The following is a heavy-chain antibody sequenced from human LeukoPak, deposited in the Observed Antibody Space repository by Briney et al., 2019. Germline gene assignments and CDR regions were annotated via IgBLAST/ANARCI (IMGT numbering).Heavy chain of an antibody. V-gene: IGHV3-23*01. D-gene: IGHD6-19*01. J-gene: IGHJ4*02. CDR1: GGSISSYY. CDR3: ARASGIYGSGWYFDY. Sequence: PSETLSLTCTVSGGSISSYYWSWVRQAPGEGLEWVSTINGGGYNTYYADSVKGRFTISRDNSKNTLSLQVNTLRAEDTAVYYCARASGIYGSGWYFDYWGQGTLVTVSS. CDR2: INGGGYNT.